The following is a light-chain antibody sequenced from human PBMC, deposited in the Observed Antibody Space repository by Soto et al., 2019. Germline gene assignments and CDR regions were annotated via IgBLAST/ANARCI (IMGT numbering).Light chain of an antibody. CDR2: GSS. CDR3: QHYHNWPMT. CDR1: ESVSSN. Sequence: EIVITQSPATLSVSPGERATLSCRASESVSSNLAWYQQKPGQAPRLLIYGSSTRATGIPARFSGSGSGTEFTLTISSLQSEDFAIYYCQHYHNWPMTFGQGTRLEIK. J-gene: IGKJ5*01. V-gene: IGKV3-15*01.